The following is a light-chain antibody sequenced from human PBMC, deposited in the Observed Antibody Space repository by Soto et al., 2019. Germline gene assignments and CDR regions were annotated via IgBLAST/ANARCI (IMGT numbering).Light chain of an antibody. Sequence: DIQMTQSPSSLSASVEDRVIITCRASQSISNHLNWYQQKPGKAPKLLIFAASSLQSGVPSRFSGSRSGPDFTLTISSLQPEDFATYYCQQSYSTRWTFGQGTKVDIK. CDR3: QQSYSTRWT. CDR2: AAS. V-gene: IGKV1-39*01. J-gene: IGKJ1*01. CDR1: QSISNH.